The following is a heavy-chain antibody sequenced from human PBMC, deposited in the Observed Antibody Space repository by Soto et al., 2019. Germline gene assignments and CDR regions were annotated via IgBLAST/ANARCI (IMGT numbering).Heavy chain of an antibody. CDR3: ASFLGYSGYGDDFDY. Sequence: QVQLVESGGGVVQPGRSLRLSCAASGFTFSSYAMHWVRQAPGKGLEWVAVISYDGSNKYYADSVKGRFTISRDNSKNTLYLQMNSLRAEDTAVYYCASFLGYSGYGDDFDYWGQGTLVTVSS. V-gene: IGHV3-30-3*01. CDR2: ISYDGSNK. J-gene: IGHJ4*02. CDR1: GFTFSSYA. D-gene: IGHD4-17*01.